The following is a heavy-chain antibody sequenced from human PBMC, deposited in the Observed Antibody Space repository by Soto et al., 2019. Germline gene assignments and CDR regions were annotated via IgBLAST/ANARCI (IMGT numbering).Heavy chain of an antibody. V-gene: IGHV3-23*01. D-gene: IGHD3-10*01. CDR2: IEGSGEIT. CDR1: GFMFSTTD. CDR3: VKNSGWFNT. Sequence: GGSLRLSCAASGFMFSTTDMSWVRQAPGKGLEWLTTIEGSGEITYYADSVKGRFTISRDNSKSTVYLQMDSLTADDTAVYFCVKNSGWFNTWGQGTPVTVS. J-gene: IGHJ5*02.